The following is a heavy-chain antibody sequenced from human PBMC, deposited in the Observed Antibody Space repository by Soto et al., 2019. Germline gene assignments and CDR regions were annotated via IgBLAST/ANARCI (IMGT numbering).Heavy chain of an antibody. CDR1: GFTFSIHG. J-gene: IGHJ5*02. Sequence: GGSLRLSCAASGFTFSIHGMHWVRQTPGKGLEWVAVISNDGNKKYYVESVEGRFSISRDNSKSIVYLQMNNVRIEDTAKYYCAKDKVPYYDFWSGQRWFDPWGQGTQVTAS. V-gene: IGHV3-30*18. D-gene: IGHD3-3*01. CDR2: ISNDGNKK. CDR3: AKDKVPYYDFWSGQRWFDP.